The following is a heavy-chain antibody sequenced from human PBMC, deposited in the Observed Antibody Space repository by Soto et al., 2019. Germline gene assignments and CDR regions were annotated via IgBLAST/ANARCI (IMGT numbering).Heavy chain of an antibody. CDR2: TYYRSKWYN. D-gene: IGHD6-13*01. J-gene: IGHJ6*02. Sequence: TLSLTCAISGYSVSSNSAAWNWIRQSPSRGLEWLGRTYYRSKWYNDYAVSVKSRITINPDTSKNQFSLQLNSVTPEDTAVYYCAREVGAAAGNYYYYGMDVWGQGTTVTVSS. CDR1: GYSVSSNSAA. V-gene: IGHV6-1*01. CDR3: AREVGAAAGNYYYYGMDV.